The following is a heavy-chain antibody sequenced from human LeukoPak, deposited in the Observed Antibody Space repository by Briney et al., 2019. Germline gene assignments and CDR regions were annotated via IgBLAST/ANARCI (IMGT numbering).Heavy chain of an antibody. CDR1: GFTFSSYG. CDR2: ISYDGSNK. CDR3: AKDQYYYDSSGYPDY. V-gene: IGHV3-30*18. D-gene: IGHD3-22*01. Sequence: GGSLXLSCAASGFTFSSYGMHRVRQAPGKGLEWVAVISYDGSNKYYADSVKGRFTISRDNSKNTLYLQMNSLRAEDTAVYYYAKDQYYYDSSGYPDYWGQGTLVTVSS. J-gene: IGHJ4*02.